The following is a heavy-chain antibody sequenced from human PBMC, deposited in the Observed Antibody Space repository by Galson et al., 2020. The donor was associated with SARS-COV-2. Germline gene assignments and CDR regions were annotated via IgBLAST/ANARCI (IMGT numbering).Heavy chain of an antibody. CDR2: IYTSGST. V-gene: IGHV4-4*07. D-gene: IGHD1-26*01. Sequence: SETLSLTCAVYGGSFSGYYWSWIRQPAGKGLEWIGRIYTSGSTNYNPSLKSPVTISVDTSKNQFSLKLSSVTAADTAVYYCARESRWELYFDHWGQGTLVTVSS. J-gene: IGHJ4*02. CDR3: ARESRWELYFDH. CDR1: GGSFSGYY.